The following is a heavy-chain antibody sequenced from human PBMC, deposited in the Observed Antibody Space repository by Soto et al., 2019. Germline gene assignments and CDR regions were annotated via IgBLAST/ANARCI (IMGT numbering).Heavy chain of an antibody. CDR2: IYYSGST. CDR3: ARAAYCSGGSCSHYYYYYGMDV. J-gene: IGHJ6*02. Sequence: SETLSLTCTVSGGSISSGGYYWSWIRQHPGKGLEWIGYIYYSGSTYYNPSLQSRVTISVDTSKNQFSLKLSSVTAADTAVYYCARAAYCSGGSCSHYYYYYGMDVWGQGTTVTVSS. V-gene: IGHV4-31*03. CDR1: GGSISSGGYY. D-gene: IGHD2-15*01.